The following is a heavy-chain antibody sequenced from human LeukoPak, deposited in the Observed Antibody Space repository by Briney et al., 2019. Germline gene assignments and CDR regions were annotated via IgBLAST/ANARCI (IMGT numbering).Heavy chain of an antibody. D-gene: IGHD5-18*01. CDR1: GYTFTGYY. Sequence: ASVKVSCKASGYTFTGYYMHWVRQAPGQGLEWMGWINPNSGGTNYAQKFQGRVTMTRDTSISTAYMELSRLRSDDTAVYYCARVADGKGYPFDYWGQGTLVTVSS. CDR2: INPNSGGT. V-gene: IGHV1-2*02. J-gene: IGHJ4*02. CDR3: ARVADGKGYPFDY.